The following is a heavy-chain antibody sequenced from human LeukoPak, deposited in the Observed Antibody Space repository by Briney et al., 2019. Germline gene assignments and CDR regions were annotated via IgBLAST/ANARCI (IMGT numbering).Heavy chain of an antibody. CDR2: INSDGSST. D-gene: IGHD6-13*01. Sequence: PGGSLRLSCAASGFTVSSNYMSWVRQAPGKGLVWVSRINSDGSSTSYADSVKGRFTISRDNAKNTLYLQMNSLRAEDTAVYYCARDRSVQATRQLAHFDYWGQGTLVTVSS. CDR3: ARDRSVQATRQLAHFDY. CDR1: GFTVSSNY. J-gene: IGHJ4*02. V-gene: IGHV3-74*01.